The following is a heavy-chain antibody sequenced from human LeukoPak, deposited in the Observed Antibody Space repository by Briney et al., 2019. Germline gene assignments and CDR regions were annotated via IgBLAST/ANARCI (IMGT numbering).Heavy chain of an antibody. J-gene: IGHJ3*02. CDR3: ARNNNFVGATNNDAFDI. CDR1: GGSISRNY. D-gene: IGHD1-26*01. Sequence: SETLSLTCTVSGGSISRNYWSWIRQAPGRGLESIAYMFYTGTTNYNPSLKSRLTTSIDTSKSQFSLKLSSVTAADTAVYYCARNNNFVGATNNDAFDIWGQGTMVTVSP. CDR2: MFYTGTT. V-gene: IGHV4-59*01.